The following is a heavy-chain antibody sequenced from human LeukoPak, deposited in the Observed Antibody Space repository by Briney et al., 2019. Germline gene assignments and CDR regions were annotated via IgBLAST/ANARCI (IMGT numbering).Heavy chain of an antibody. CDR1: GFTFSSYS. CDR3: ARDGGRAYSSGSNDY. J-gene: IGHJ4*02. Sequence: GGSLRHSCAASGFTFSSYSMNWVRQAPGKGLEWVSSISSSSSYIYYADSVKGRFTISRDNAKNSLYLQMNSLRAEDTAVYYCARDGGRAYSSGSNDYWGQGTLVTVSS. V-gene: IGHV3-21*01. CDR2: ISSSSSYI. D-gene: IGHD6-19*01.